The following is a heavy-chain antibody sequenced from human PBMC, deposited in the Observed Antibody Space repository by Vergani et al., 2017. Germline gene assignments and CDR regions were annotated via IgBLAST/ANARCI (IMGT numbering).Heavy chain of an antibody. J-gene: IGHJ6*02. V-gene: IGHV3-23*01. CDR1: GFTFSSYA. CDR3: AREAAPAPNYYYYYGMDV. Sequence: EVQLLESGGGLVQPGGSLRLSCAASGFTFSSYAMSWVRQAPGKGLEWVSAISGSGGSTYYADSVKGRFTISRDNSKNTLYLQMNSLRAEDTAVYYCAREAAPAPNYYYYYGMDVWGQGTTVTVSS. D-gene: IGHD6-25*01. CDR2: ISGSGGST.